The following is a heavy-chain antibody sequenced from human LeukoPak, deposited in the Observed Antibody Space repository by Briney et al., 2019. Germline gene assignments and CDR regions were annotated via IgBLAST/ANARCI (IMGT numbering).Heavy chain of an antibody. Sequence: VASVKVSCKASGYTFTSYDINWVRQATGQGLEWMGWMNPNSGNTGYAQKFQGRVTMTRNTSISTAYMELSSLRSEDTAVYYCARSGDSSSWYYYYMDVWGKGTTVTISS. CDR2: MNPNSGNT. CDR1: GYTFTSYD. J-gene: IGHJ6*03. D-gene: IGHD6-13*01. V-gene: IGHV1-8*01. CDR3: ARSGDSSSWYYYYMDV.